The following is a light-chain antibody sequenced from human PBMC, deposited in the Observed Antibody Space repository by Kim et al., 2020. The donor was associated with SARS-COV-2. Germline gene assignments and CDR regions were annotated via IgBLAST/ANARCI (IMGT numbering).Light chain of an antibody. CDR1: TLENKF. CDR3: QAWDSTSVV. CDR2: HDS. V-gene: IGLV3-1*01. J-gene: IGLJ2*01. Sequence: VSPGQTANVTCSGNTLENKFACWYQQKPGQSPVLVIYHDSKRPSGIPERFSGAHSGHTATLTISETQAIDEADYYCQAWDSTSVVFGGGTQLTVL.